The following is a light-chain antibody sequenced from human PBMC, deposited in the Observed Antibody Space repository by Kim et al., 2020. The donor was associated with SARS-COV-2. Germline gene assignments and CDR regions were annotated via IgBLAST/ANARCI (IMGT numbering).Light chain of an antibody. J-gene: IGKJ2*01. CDR2: DAS. CDR3: QQRSGYT. V-gene: IGKV3-11*01. CDR1: QSVSSY. Sequence: EIVLTQSPATLSLSPGERATLSCRASQSVSSYLAWYQQKPGQAPRLLIYDASNRATGIPARFSGSGSGTDFTLTISSLEPEDFAVYYCQQRSGYTFGQGTKLEI.